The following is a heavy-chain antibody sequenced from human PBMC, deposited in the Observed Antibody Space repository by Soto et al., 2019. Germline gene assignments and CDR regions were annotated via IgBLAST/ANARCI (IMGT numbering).Heavy chain of an antibody. V-gene: IGHV4-59*11. CDR1: GGSISSHY. CDR2: IYYRGST. Sequence: ETLSLTCTVSGGSISSHYWSWVRQAPGKGLEWIGHIYYRGSTSYNPSLRSRSTISVDTSNNQFSLKLNSVTTADTAVYYCARDGREASGMDVWGQGTKVTVSS. J-gene: IGHJ6*02. CDR3: ARDGREASGMDV. D-gene: IGHD1-26*01.